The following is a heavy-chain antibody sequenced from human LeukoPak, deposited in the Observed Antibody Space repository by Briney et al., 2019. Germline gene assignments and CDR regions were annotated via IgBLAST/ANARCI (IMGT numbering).Heavy chain of an antibody. J-gene: IGHJ4*02. D-gene: IGHD5-18*01. CDR3: ARGAYRYDFLFDH. CDR2: ISAYNGNT. CDR1: GYTFTSYG. V-gene: IGHV1-18*01. Sequence: GASVKVSCKAAGYTFTSYGISWVRQAPGQGLEWRGWISAYNGNTDYAQKLQGRVTMTTDTSTSTAYMELRSLRSDDTAVYYCARGAYRYDFLFDHWGQGTLVTVSS.